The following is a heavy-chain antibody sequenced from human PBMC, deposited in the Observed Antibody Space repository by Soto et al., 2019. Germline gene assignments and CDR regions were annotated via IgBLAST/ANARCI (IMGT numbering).Heavy chain of an antibody. J-gene: IGHJ4*02. CDR1: GYTFSTYG. D-gene: IGHD6-13*01. CDR3: AREAAVMAAAGPDY. CDR2: ISAYNGDTET. Sequence: QVQLVQSGAEVKKPGASVKVSCKASGYTFSTYGISWVRQAPGQGLEWMGWISAYNGDTETNYAQKVQGRVTMTTGATTSAAYMELRNLRSDDTAVYYCAREAAVMAAAGPDYWGQGTLVTVSS. V-gene: IGHV1-18*01.